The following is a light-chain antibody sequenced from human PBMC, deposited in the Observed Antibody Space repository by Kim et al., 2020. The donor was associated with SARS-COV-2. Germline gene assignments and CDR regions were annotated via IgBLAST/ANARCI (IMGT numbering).Light chain of an antibody. V-gene: IGLV1-51*01. CDR3: ATWDNSLNGLV. CDR2: DND. Sequence: GQKVTLSFSGSNSNIGKNYVSWYQQLPGTAPKLLIYDNDKRHSGIPDRFSGSKSGTSATLDITGLQTGDEADYYCATWDNSLNGLVFGGGTQLTVL. J-gene: IGLJ2*01. CDR1: NSNIGKNY.